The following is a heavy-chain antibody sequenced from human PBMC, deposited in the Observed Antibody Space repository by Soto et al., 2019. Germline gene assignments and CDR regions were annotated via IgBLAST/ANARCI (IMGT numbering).Heavy chain of an antibody. Sequence: EVQLLESGGGLVQPGGSLRLSCAASGFTFSSYAMSWVRQAPGKGLEWVSAISGSGGSTCYADSVKGRFTISRDNSKNTLNLQMNILRAEDTSVYYCAKARVLMVYVVDFDYWGQGTLVTVSS. J-gene: IGHJ4*02. D-gene: IGHD2-8*01. CDR2: ISGSGGST. CDR3: AKARVLMVYVVDFDY. CDR1: GFTFSSYA. V-gene: IGHV3-23*01.